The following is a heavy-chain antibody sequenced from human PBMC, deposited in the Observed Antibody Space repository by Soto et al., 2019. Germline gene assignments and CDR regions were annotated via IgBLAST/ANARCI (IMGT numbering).Heavy chain of an antibody. CDR1: GGSISSYY. D-gene: IGHD2-2*01. Sequence: PSETLSLTCTVSGGSISSYYWSWIRQPPGKGLEWIGYIYYSGSTNYNPSLKSRVTISVDTSKNQFSLKLGSVTAADTAVYYCAGLGYCSSTSCPPLGFDPWGQGTLVTVSS. V-gene: IGHV4-59*01. CDR2: IYYSGST. J-gene: IGHJ5*02. CDR3: AGLGYCSSTSCPPLGFDP.